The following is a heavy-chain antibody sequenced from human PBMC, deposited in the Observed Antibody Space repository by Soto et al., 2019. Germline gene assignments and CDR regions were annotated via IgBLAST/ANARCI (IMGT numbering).Heavy chain of an antibody. Sequence: SETLSLTCAVSGYSISSGYYWGWMRQPPGKGLEWIGIIYHSGTTNYNPSLKGRVTISVDTSKKQFSLKLSSVTAADTAVYYCARVRCSSTSCSMHYYYGMDVWGQGTTVTVSS. D-gene: IGHD2-2*01. CDR1: GYSISSGYY. J-gene: IGHJ6*02. CDR2: IYHSGTT. V-gene: IGHV4-38-2*01. CDR3: ARVRCSSTSCSMHYYYGMDV.